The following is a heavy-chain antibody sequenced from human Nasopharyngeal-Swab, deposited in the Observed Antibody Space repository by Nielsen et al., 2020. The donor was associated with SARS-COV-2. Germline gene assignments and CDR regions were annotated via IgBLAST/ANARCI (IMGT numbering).Heavy chain of an antibody. CDR3: ARGDYYDSTFDY. CDR2: IYYSGST. CDR1: GGSISSGGYY. Sequence: SETLSPTCPLSGGSISSGGYYWSWIRQHPGKGLEWIGYIYYSGSTNYNPSLKSRVTISVDTSKNQFSLKLSSVTAADTAVYYCARGDYYDSTFDYWGQGTLVTVSS. D-gene: IGHD3-22*01. V-gene: IGHV4-61*08. J-gene: IGHJ4*02.